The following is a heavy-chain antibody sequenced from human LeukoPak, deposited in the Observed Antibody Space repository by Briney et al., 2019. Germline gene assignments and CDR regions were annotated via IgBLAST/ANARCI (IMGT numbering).Heavy chain of an antibody. D-gene: IGHD1-26*01. CDR1: GGSISSGSYY. Sequence: SQTLSLTCTVSGGSISSGSYYWSWIRQPAGKGLEWIGRIYTSGSTNYNPSLKSRVTISVDTSKNQLSLKLSSVTAADTAVYYCARASGSYYGRGHYFDYWGQGTLVTVSS. CDR3: ARASGSYYGRGHYFDY. CDR2: IYTSGST. V-gene: IGHV4-61*02. J-gene: IGHJ4*02.